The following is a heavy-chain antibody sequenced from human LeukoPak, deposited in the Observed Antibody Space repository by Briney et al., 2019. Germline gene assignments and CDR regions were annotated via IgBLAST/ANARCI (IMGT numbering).Heavy chain of an antibody. V-gene: IGHV4-4*07. J-gene: IGHJ4*02. D-gene: IGHD3-10*01. Sequence: SETLSLTCTVSGGSISSYYWSWIRQPAGKGLEWIGRIYTSGSTNYNPSLKSRVTMSVDTSKNQFSLKLSSVTAADTAVYYCARDPGSMVRGVTTYLDYWGQGTLVAVSS. CDR2: IYTSGST. CDR3: ARDPGSMVRGVTTYLDY. CDR1: GGSISSYY.